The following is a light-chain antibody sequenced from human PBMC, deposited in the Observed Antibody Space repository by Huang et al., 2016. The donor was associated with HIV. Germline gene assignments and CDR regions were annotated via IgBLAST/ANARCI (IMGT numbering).Light chain of an antibody. CDR2: GAS. J-gene: IGKJ4*01. V-gene: IGKV3-20*01. CDR1: QSVRSSS. Sequence: EIVLTQSPGTLSLSPGERATLSCRASQSVRSSSLAWYQQKPGQSPRLLIFGASNRATAIPDRFSGSGSETDFTLTISRLEPEDFAVYYCQQYGSSPLTFGGGTKVEIK. CDR3: QQYGSSPLT.